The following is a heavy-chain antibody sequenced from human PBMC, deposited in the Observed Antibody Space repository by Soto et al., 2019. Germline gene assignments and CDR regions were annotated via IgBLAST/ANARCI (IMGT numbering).Heavy chain of an antibody. CDR2: IIPITDTA. J-gene: IGHJ5*02. V-gene: IGHV1-69*01. CDR1: GGTFSSET. D-gene: IGHD2-2*02. CDR3: ATLVPAPIKLFPRLGWFDP. Sequence: QVQLVQSGAEVKKPGSSVKVSCKASGGTFSSETITWVRQAPGQGLEWMGGIIPITDTANYAQNFQDRVTITADESTSTVYMELSSLRSEDTAVYYCATLVPAPIKLFPRLGWFDPWGQGTLVTVSS.